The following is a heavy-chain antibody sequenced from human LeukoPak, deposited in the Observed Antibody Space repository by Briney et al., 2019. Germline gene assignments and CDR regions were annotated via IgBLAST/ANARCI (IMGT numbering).Heavy chain of an antibody. D-gene: IGHD2-2*01. J-gene: IGHJ6*04. CDR2: IYTSGST. CDR1: GGPISSYY. V-gene: IGHV4-4*07. Sequence: SETLSLTCTVSGGPISSYYWSWIPQPAGKGLEWIGRIYTSGSTNYNPSLKSRVTMSVDTSKNQFSLKLSSVTAADTAVYYCASARTTAFMDVWGKGTTVTVSS. CDR3: ASARTTAFMDV.